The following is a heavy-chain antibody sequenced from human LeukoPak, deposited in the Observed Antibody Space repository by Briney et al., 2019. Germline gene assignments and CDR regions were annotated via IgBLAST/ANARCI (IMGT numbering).Heavy chain of an antibody. V-gene: IGHV3-66*01. Sequence: GGSLRLSCAASGFTVSSNYMSWVRQAPGKGLEWVSVIYSGGSTYYADSVKGRFTISRDNSKNTLYLQMNSLRAEDTAVYYCARDVTMVRGVTYGMDVWGQGTTVTVSS. CDR1: GFTVSSNY. D-gene: IGHD3-10*01. J-gene: IGHJ6*02. CDR3: ARDVTMVRGVTYGMDV. CDR2: IYSGGST.